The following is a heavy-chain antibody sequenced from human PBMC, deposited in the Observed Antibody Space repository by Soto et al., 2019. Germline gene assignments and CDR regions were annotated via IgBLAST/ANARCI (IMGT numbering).Heavy chain of an antibody. CDR3: AKRSCTNGVWYLAVFDWFDP. D-gene: IGHD2-8*01. CDR1: GFTFSSYA. CDR2: ISGSGGST. J-gene: IGHJ5*02. Sequence: EVQLLESGGGLVQPGGSLRLSCAASGFTFSSYAMSWVRQAPGKGLEWVSAISGSGGSTYYADSVKGRFTISRDNSKNTLYLEMNSLRGEDTAVYYCAKRSCTNGVWYLAVFDWFDPWGQGTLVTVSS. V-gene: IGHV3-23*01.